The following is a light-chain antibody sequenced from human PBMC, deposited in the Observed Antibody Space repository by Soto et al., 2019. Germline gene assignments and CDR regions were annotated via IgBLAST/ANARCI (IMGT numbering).Light chain of an antibody. CDR3: QQLNSYPIT. CDR1: QGINTF. J-gene: IGKJ5*01. CDR2: AAS. V-gene: IGKV1-9*01. Sequence: DIKLTQSPSSLSASVGDRVTITCRASQGINTFLAWYQQKAGKAPKLLIYAASTLQSGVPSRFSGSGSGTDFTLTISSLQSEDFATYYCQQLNSYPITFGQGTRLEIK.